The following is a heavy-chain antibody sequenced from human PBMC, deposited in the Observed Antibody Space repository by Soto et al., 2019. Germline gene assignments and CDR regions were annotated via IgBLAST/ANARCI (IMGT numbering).Heavy chain of an antibody. CDR2: TYYRSKWYN. V-gene: IGHV6-1*01. CDR1: GDSVSSNIAA. D-gene: IGHD3-22*01. Sequence: SQTLSLTYAIAGDSVSSNIAAWNFIRQTPSRGLEWLGRTYYRSKWYNDYAVSVKSRITINPDTSKNQFSLQLNSVTPEDTAVYYCVREEAADSSLDWFDPWGQGTLVTVSS. J-gene: IGHJ5*02. CDR3: VREEAADSSLDWFDP.